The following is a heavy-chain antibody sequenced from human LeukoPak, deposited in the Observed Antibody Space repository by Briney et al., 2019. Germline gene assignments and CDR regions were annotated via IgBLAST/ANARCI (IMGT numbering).Heavy chain of an antibody. V-gene: IGHV3-30*04. CDR2: ISYDGSNK. J-gene: IGHJ3*02. CDR3: AILDADAFDI. CDR1: GFTFSSYA. Sequence: PGGSLGLSCAASGFTFSSYAMHWVRQAPGKGLEWVAVISYDGSNKYYADSVKGRFTISRDNSKNTLYLQMNSLRAEDTAVYYCAILDADAFDIWGQGTMVTVSS.